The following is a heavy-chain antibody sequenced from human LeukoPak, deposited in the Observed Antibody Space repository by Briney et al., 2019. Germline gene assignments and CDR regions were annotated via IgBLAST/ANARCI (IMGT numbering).Heavy chain of an antibody. CDR1: GYTFTGYY. CDR2: INPNSGGT. V-gene: IGHV1-2*02. J-gene: IGHJ4*02. D-gene: IGHD3-10*01. CDR3: ARDGYSITMVRGVIYY. Sequence: ASVKVSCKASGYTFTGYYMHWVRQAPGQGLEWMGWINPNSGGTNYAQKFQGRVTMTRDTSISTAYMELSRLRSDDTAVYYCARDGYSITMVRGVIYYWGQGTLVTVSS.